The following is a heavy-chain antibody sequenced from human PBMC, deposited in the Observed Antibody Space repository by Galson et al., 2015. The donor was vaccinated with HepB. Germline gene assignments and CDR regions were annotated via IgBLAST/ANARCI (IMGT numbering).Heavy chain of an antibody. CDR3: ARDIADGYYYDSSGYSRHNLPLPASPPDY. J-gene: IGHJ4*02. V-gene: IGHV3-21*01. Sequence: SLRLSCAASGFTFSSYSMNWVRQAPGKGLEWVSSISSSSSYIYYADSVKGRFTISRDNAKNSLYLQMNSLRAEDTAVYYCARDIADGYYYDSSGYSRHNLPLPASPPDYWGQGTLVTVSS. CDR2: ISSSSSYI. D-gene: IGHD3-22*01. CDR1: GFTFSSYS.